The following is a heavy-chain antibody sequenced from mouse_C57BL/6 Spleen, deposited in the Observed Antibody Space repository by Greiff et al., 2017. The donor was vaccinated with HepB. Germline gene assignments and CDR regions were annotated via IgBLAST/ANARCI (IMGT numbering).Heavy chain of an antibody. V-gene: IGHV1-52*01. Sequence: QVQLQQPGAELVRPGSSVKLSCKASGYTFTSYWMHWVKQRPIQGLEWIGNIDPSDSETHYNQKFKDKATLTVDKSASTAYMQLSSLTSEDSAVYYCVSGLGRYAMDYWGQGTSVTVSS. D-gene: IGHD4-1*01. CDR2: IDPSDSET. CDR3: VSGLGRYAMDY. J-gene: IGHJ4*01. CDR1: GYTFTSYW.